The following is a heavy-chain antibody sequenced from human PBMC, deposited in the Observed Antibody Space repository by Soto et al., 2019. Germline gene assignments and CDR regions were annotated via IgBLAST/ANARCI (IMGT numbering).Heavy chain of an antibody. Sequence: QVQLVESGGGVVQPGRSLRLSCAASGFTFSNYAMHWVRQAPGKGLDWVAVVSFDGSNSYYADCVKGRFTISRDNSKNTLFLQMNSLRPEDTAVYFCARPIVPAIQNHPYYYYGLDVWGQGTTVTVSS. D-gene: IGHD2-2*01. J-gene: IGHJ6*02. CDR1: GFTFSNYA. CDR3: ARPIVPAIQNHPYYYYGLDV. V-gene: IGHV3-30-3*01. CDR2: VSFDGSNS.